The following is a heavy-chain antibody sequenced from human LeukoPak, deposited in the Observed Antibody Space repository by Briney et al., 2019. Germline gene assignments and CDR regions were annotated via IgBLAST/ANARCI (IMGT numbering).Heavy chain of an antibody. CDR2: INPSGGST. D-gene: IGHD6-13*01. J-gene: IGHJ4*02. Sequence: ASVKVSCKASGYTFTSYYIHWVRQAPGQGLEWMGIINPSGGSTSYAQKFQGRVTMTRDTSTSTVYMELSSLRSEDTAVYYCARLVGWDESSSTNFDYWGQGTLVTVSS. V-gene: IGHV1-46*01. CDR3: ARLVGWDESSSTNFDY. CDR1: GYTFTSYY.